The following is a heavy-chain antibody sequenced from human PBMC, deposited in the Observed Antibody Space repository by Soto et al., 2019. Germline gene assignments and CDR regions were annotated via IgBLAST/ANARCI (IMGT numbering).Heavy chain of an antibody. V-gene: IGHV6-1*01. CDR2: TYYRSKWYN. Sequence: PSQTLSLTCAISGDSVSSNSAAWNWIRQSPSRGLEWLGRTYYRSKWYNDYAVSVKSRITINPDTSKNQFSLQLNSVTPEDTAVYYCARHYYGSGSYYRGNNWFDPWGQGTLVTVSS. D-gene: IGHD3-10*01. CDR3: ARHYYGSGSYYRGNNWFDP. J-gene: IGHJ5*02. CDR1: GDSVSSNSAA.